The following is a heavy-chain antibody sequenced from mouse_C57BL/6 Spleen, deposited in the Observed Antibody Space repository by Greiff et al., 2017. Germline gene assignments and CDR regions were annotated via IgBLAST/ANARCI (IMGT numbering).Heavy chain of an antibody. D-gene: IGHD2-1*01. CDR3: TSPIYYGNSACFAY. CDR2: IDPSDSYT. V-gene: IGHV1-69*01. CDR1: GYTFTSSW. Sequence: QVQLQQPGAELVMPGASVKLSCKASGYTFTSSWMHWVKQRPGPGLEWIGAIDPSDSYTNYNQQFKGKSTLTVDQSSSTAYMQLSSLTSEDSAVYYCTSPIYYGNSACFAYWGQGTLVTVSA. J-gene: IGHJ3*01.